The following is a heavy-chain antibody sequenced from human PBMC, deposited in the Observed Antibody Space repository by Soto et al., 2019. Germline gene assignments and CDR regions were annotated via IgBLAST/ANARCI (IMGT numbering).Heavy chain of an antibody. CDR1: GGSIRNVY. CDR3: ARAHAPTLPFDS. CDR2: IFHSGNA. J-gene: IGHJ4*01. D-gene: IGHD2-15*01. Sequence: ETLSLTCTVSGGSIRNVYWSWIRQAPGKGLEWIGFIFHSGNAKYNPSLKSRVTISVDTSKNQFSLSLDSVTAADTAVYFCARAHAPTLPFDSWGQGTLVTVSS. V-gene: IGHV4-59*01.